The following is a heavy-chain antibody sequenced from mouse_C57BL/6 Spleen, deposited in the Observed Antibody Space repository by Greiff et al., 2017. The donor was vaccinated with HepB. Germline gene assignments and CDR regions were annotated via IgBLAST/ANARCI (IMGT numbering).Heavy chain of an antibody. D-gene: IGHD1-1*01. CDR1: GFTFSDYG. J-gene: IGHJ1*03. CDR3: ARPGGSSYSWYFDV. CDR2: ISSGSSTI. V-gene: IGHV5-17*01. Sequence: DVHLVESGGGLVKPGGSLKLSCAASGFTFSDYGMHWVRQAPEKGLEWVAYISSGSSTIYYADTVKGRFTISRDNAKNTLFLQMTSLRSEDTAMYYCARPGGSSYSWYFDVWGTGTTVTVSS.